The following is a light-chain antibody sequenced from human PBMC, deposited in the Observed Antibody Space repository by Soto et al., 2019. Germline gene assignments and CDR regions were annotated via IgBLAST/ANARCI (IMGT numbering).Light chain of an antibody. Sequence: ESVLTQSPGTRSLSPGERATLSCMGSQSVSSNYLAWYQQKPGQAPRLLIYGASSRATGIPDRFSGSGFGTNITDTSSVLEPEAMAIYQALLKGVSPQHFGQGTKLEIK. CDR3: LLKGVSPQH. CDR1: QSVSSNY. V-gene: IGKV3-20*01. J-gene: IGKJ2*01. CDR2: GAS.